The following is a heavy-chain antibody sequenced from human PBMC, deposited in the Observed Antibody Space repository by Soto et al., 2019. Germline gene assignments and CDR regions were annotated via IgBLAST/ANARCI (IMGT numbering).Heavy chain of an antibody. Sequence: ESGGGLVKPGGSLRLSCVASGFTFRTYTMNWVRQAPGKGLEWVSGIRGFSPYTFYAESVKGRFTISRDNAKNSMYLQMHSLRAEDTAVYYCARDRGYDAHDYYFNAMDVWGQGTTVTVSS. CDR2: IRGFSPYT. CDR3: ARDRGYDAHDYYFNAMDV. CDR1: GFTFRTYT. V-gene: IGHV3-21*01. J-gene: IGHJ6*02. D-gene: IGHD2-15*01.